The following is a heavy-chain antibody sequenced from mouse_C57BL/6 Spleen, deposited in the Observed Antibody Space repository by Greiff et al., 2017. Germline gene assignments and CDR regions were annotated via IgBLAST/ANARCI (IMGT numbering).Heavy chain of an antibody. CDR2: IDPSDSET. J-gene: IGHJ2*01. Sequence: QVQLQQPGAELVRPGSSVKLSCKASGYTFTSYWMHWVKQRPIQGLEWIGNIDPSDSETHYNQKFKDKATLTVVKSSSTAYMQLSSLTSEDSAVYYCARGRDSSGHYFDYWGQGTTLTVSS. CDR1: GYTFTSYW. CDR3: ARGRDSSGHYFDY. D-gene: IGHD3-2*02. V-gene: IGHV1-52*01.